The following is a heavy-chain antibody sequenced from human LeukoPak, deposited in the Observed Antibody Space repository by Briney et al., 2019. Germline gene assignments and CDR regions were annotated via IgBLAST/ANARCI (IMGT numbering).Heavy chain of an antibody. CDR2: VRHSGST. CDR1: GESITAYY. CDR3: AGATATGTGRAFHY. V-gene: IGHV4-34*01. Sequence: SETLSLTCAVYGESITAYYWTWIHQPPGKRLECIGEVRHSGSTNYNPSLKSRVTMSVDMSKNQFSLKLNSVTAADTAVYYCAGATATGTGRAFHYWAQGNLVPVSS. D-gene: IGHD3-10*01. J-gene: IGHJ4*02.